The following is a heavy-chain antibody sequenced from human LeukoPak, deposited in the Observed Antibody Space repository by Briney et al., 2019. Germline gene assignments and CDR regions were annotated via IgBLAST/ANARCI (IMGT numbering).Heavy chain of an antibody. V-gene: IGHV4-59*08. J-gene: IGHJ6*02. CDR3: AADQYDMDV. Sequence: SETLSLTCTVSGGSISSYYWSWIRQPPGKGLEWIGYIYYTGTTNYNPSLKSRVSISVDTSKKQFSLKLSSLTAADTAVYYCAADQYDMDVWGQGTTVTVSS. CDR1: GGSISSYY. CDR2: IYYTGTT. D-gene: IGHD2-2*01.